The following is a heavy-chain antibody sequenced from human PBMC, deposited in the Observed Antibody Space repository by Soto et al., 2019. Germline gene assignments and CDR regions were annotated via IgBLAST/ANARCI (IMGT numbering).Heavy chain of an antibody. D-gene: IGHD7-27*01. CDR3: ARSSPTSGNWALEY. J-gene: IGHJ4*02. V-gene: IGHV4-59*01. CDR2: IYYSGST. CDR1: GASISSYY. Sequence: KTSETLSLTCTVSGASISSYYWSWIRQPPGKGLEWIGYIYYSGSTNYNPSLKSRVTISVDTSKNQFSLKVSSVTATDTAVYYCARSSPTSGNWALEYWGQGTLVTVSS.